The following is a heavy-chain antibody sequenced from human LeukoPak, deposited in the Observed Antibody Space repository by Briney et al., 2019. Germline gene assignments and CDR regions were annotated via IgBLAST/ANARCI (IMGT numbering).Heavy chain of an antibody. CDR3: ARARGYSGYDNIKRYYYYYYMDV. D-gene: IGHD5-12*01. CDR2: INHSGST. J-gene: IGHJ6*03. V-gene: IGHV4-34*01. Sequence: SETLSLTCTVSDDSITIYYWSWIRQPPGKGLEWIGEINHSGSTNYNPSLKSRVTISVDTSKNQFSLKLSSVTAADTAVYYCARARGYSGYDNIKRYYYYYYMDVWGKGTTVTVSS. CDR1: DDSITIYY.